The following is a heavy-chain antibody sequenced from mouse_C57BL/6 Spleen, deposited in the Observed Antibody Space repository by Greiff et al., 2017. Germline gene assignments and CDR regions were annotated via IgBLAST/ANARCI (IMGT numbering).Heavy chain of an antibody. CDR3: ARHEAAQAPFAY. D-gene: IGHD3-2*02. J-gene: IGHJ3*01. CDR2: ISSGGSYT. V-gene: IGHV5-6*01. CDR1: GFTFSSYG. Sequence: EVQLQQSGGDLVKPGGSLKLSCAASGFTFSSYGMSWVRQTPDKRLEWVATISSGGSYTYYPDSVKGRFTISRDNAKNTLYLQMSSLKSEDTAMYYCARHEAAQAPFAYWGQGTLVTVAA.